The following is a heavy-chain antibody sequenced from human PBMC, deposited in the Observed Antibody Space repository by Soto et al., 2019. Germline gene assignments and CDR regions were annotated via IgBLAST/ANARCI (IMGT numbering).Heavy chain of an antibody. CDR1: GFTFSSYA. J-gene: IGHJ4*02. V-gene: IGHV3-30-3*01. Sequence: QVQLVESGGGVVQPGRSLRLSCAASGFTFSSYAMHWVRQAPGKGLEWVVVISYDGSNKYYADSVKGRFTISRDNSKNTLYLQMNSLRAEDTAVYYCARGDIVLVPAAILGHFDYWGQGTLVTVSS. D-gene: IGHD2-2*01. CDR3: ARGDIVLVPAAILGHFDY. CDR2: ISYDGSNK.